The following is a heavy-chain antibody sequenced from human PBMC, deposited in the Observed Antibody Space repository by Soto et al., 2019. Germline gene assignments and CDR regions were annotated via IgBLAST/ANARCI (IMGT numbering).Heavy chain of an antibody. J-gene: IGHJ4*02. D-gene: IGHD6-6*01. CDR1: GYTFTSYD. V-gene: IGHV1-18*01. Sequence: ASVKVSCKASGYTFTSYDINWVRQATGQGLERMGWINPNNGNTNYAQKLQGRVTMTTDTSTSTAYMELRSLRSDDTAVYYCARDRWIAARPEHSSPPDYWGQGTLVTVSS. CDR3: ARDRWIAARPEHSSPPDY. CDR2: INPNNGNT.